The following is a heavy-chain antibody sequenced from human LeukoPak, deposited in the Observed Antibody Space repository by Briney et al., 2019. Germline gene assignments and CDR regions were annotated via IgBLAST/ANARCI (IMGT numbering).Heavy chain of an antibody. CDR1: GFTFSSYA. CDR3: VKGGSYSGYDFPDYFDY. Sequence: GGSLRLSCSASGFTFSSYAMHWVRQAPGKGLEYVSAISSNGGGTYYADSVKGRFTISRDNSKNTLYLQMSSLRAEDTAVYYCVKGGSYSGYDFPDYFDYWGQGTLVTVSS. J-gene: IGHJ4*02. D-gene: IGHD5-12*01. V-gene: IGHV3-64D*06. CDR2: ISSNGGGT.